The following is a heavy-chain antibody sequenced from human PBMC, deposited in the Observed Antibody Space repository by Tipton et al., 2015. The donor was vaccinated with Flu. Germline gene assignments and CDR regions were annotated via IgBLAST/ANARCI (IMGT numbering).Heavy chain of an antibody. CDR1: GFTFSSFA. J-gene: IGHJ4*02. D-gene: IGHD7-27*01. CDR2: ISGSGDNT. Sequence: SLRLSCAASGFTFSSFAMTWVRQAPGKGLEWVSTISGSGDNTYYADSVKGRFTISRDNSKNTLSLQMNSLRAEDTAVYYCAKPSNWGSGYYVDYWGQGTLVTVSS. V-gene: IGHV3-23*01. CDR3: AKPSNWGSGYYVDY.